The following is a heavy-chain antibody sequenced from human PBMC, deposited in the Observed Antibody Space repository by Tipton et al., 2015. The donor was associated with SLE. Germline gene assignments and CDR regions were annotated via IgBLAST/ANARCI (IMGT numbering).Heavy chain of an antibody. D-gene: IGHD6-13*01. Sequence: LSLTCTVSGGSISNYYWNWIRQPPGKGLEWIGWIYYSGNTNYNPSLKSRVTMSVDTSKNQFSLKLTSVTAADTAVYYCAREVGGASSWYYWFDPWGQGTLVTVSS. CDR2: IYYSGNT. CDR1: GGSISNYY. CDR3: AREVGGASSWYYWFDP. J-gene: IGHJ5*02. V-gene: IGHV4-59*12.